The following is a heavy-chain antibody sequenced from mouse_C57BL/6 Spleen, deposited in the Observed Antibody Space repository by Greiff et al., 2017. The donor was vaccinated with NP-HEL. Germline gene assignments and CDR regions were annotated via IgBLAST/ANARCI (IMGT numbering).Heavy chain of an antibody. J-gene: IGHJ3*01. CDR2: ISYSGST. CDR1: GYSITSGYD. V-gene: IGHV3-1*01. CDR3: ARDDGNYDWFAY. D-gene: IGHD2-1*01. Sequence: EVKLLESGPGMVKPSQSLSLTCTVTGYSITSGYDWHWIRHFPGNKLEWMGYISYSGSTNYNPSLKSRISITHDTSKNHFFLKLNSVTTEDTATYYCARDDGNYDWFAYWGQGTLVTVSA.